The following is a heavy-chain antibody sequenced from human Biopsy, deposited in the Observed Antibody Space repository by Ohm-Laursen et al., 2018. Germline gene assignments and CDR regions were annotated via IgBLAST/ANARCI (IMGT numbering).Heavy chain of an antibody. CDR1: GDSLSSGPDN. CDR2: IYSGGNT. D-gene: IGHD6-19*01. J-gene: IGHJ4*02. CDR3: ARGRRTSGWPYFAN. V-gene: IGHV4-61*01. Sequence: TLSLTCIASGDSLSSGPDNWSWIRQPPGQGLEYIGFIYSGGNTNYNPSLQNRVTMSVDTSKNQFSLKLSSVIAADTAVYYCARGRRTSGWPYFANWGQGTLVIVSS.